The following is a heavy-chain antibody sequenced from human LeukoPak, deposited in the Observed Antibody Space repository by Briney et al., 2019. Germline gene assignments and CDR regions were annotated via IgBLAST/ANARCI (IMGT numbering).Heavy chain of an antibody. CDR1: GGSFSGYY. J-gene: IGHJ2*01. V-gene: IGHV4-34*01. CDR3: ARHLESGLPRHIDYVWGSYRPSYWYFDL. Sequence: TSETQSLTCAVYGGSFSGYYWSWIRQPPGKGLEWIGEINHSGSTNYNPSLKSRVTISVDTSKNQFSLKLSSVTAADTAVYYCARHLESGLPRHIDYVWGSYRPSYWYFDLWGRGTLVTVSS. D-gene: IGHD3-16*02. CDR2: INHSGST.